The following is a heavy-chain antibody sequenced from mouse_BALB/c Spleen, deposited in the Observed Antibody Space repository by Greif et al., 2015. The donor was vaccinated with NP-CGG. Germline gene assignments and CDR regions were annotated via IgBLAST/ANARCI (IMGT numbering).Heavy chain of an antibody. CDR3: ARRQLGYYFDY. CDR2: IDPANGNT. J-gene: IGHJ2*01. Sequence: VQLQQPGAELVKPGASVKLSCTASGFNIKDTYMHWVKQRPEQGLGWIGRIDPANGNTKYDPKFQGKATITADTSSNTAYLQLSSLTSEDTAVYYCARRQLGYYFDYWGQGTTLTVSS. V-gene: IGHV14-3*02. CDR1: GFNIKDTY. D-gene: IGHD3-1*01.